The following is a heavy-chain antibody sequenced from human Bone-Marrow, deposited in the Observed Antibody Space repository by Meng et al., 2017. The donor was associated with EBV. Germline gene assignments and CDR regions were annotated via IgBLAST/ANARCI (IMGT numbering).Heavy chain of an antibody. CDR3: ARDSSSLDY. J-gene: IGHJ4*02. D-gene: IGHD6-13*01. V-gene: IGHV4-4*02. CDR1: GGSISSSNW. Sequence: QGQLQEARPGLGQPSGTLSPTCSVSGGSISSSNWWSGVRQPPGKGLEWIGEIYHSGSTNYNPSLKSRVTISVDKSKNQFSLKLSSVTAADTAVYYCARDSSSLDYWGQGTLVTVSS. CDR2: IYHSGST.